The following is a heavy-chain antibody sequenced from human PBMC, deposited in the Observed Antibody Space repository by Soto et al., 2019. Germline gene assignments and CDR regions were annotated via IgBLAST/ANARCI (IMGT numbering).Heavy chain of an antibody. CDR2: IYYSGST. D-gene: IGHD6-19*01. V-gene: IGHV4-30-4*01. J-gene: IGHJ4*02. Sequence: SETLSLTCTVSGGSISSGDYYWSWIRQPPGKGLEWIGYIYYSGSTYYNPSLKSRVTISVDTSKNQFSLKLSSVTAADTAVYYCAGQRPKYSSGWYDYWGQGTLVTVSS. CDR1: GGSISSGDYY. CDR3: AGQRPKYSSGWYDY.